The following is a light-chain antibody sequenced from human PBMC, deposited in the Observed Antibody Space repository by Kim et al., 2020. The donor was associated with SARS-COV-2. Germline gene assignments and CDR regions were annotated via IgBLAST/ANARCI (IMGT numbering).Light chain of an antibody. CDR2: AAS. V-gene: IGKV1-39*01. CDR1: QTINNH. CDR3: HQSYKTPLT. J-gene: IGKJ4*01. Sequence: DIQMTQSPSSLSASVGDTVTITCRASQTINNHLNWYQQKPGKAPKFLIYAASRLQSGVPSRFSGSGSGTDFTLTINSLQPEDLATYYCHQSYKTPLTFGGGTKVDI.